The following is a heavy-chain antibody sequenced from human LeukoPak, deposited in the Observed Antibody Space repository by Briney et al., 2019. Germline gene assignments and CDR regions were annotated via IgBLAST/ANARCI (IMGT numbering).Heavy chain of an antibody. J-gene: IGHJ5*02. Sequence: ASVKVSCKASGYTVTSYYMHWVRQAPGQGLEWMGGIIPIFGTANYAQKFQGRVTITADESTSTAYMELSSLRSEDTAVYYCARSLINSWFDPWGQGTLVTVSS. CDR2: IIPIFGTA. V-gene: IGHV1-69*13. CDR3: ARSLINSWFDP. D-gene: IGHD2-8*01. CDR1: GYTVTSYY.